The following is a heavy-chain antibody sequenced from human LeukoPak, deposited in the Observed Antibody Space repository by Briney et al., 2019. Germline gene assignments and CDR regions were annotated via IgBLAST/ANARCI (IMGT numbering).Heavy chain of an antibody. CDR1: GYTFTNFG. D-gene: IGHD2-2*01. V-gene: IGHV1-69*13. CDR3: ATYCSSANCYTWGYYFDY. CDR2: IIPISGTA. J-gene: IGHJ4*02. Sequence: GASVKVSCKAFGYTFTNFGVSWVRQVPEQGLEWMGGIIPISGTANYAQKFQGRVTITADESTSTVYMELSSLRSEDTAMYYCATYCSSANCYTWGYYFDYWGQGTLVTVSS.